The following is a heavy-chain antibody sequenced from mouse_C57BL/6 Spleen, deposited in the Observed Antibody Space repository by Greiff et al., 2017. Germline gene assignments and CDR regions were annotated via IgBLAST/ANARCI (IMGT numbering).Heavy chain of an antibody. D-gene: IGHD2-4*01. CDR3: ARHEDRGYDYDVDYCAMDY. Sequence: VQLQQSGAELVKPGASVKLSCKASGYTFTEYTIHWVKQRSGQGLEWIGWFYPGSGSIKYNEKFKDKATLTADKSSSTVYMELSRLTSEDSAVXFCARHEDRGYDYDVDYCAMDYWGQGTSVTVSS. J-gene: IGHJ4*01. V-gene: IGHV1-62-2*01. CDR1: GYTFTEYT. CDR2: FYPGSGSI.